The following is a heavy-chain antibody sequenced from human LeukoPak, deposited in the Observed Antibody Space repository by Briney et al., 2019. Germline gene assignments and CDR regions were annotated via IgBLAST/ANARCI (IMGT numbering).Heavy chain of an antibody. CDR1: GFTFSNNG. V-gene: IGHV3-30*18. CDR3: AKDRRLVRTLVVVAATPSPYYYYGMDV. D-gene: IGHD2-15*01. J-gene: IGHJ6*02. Sequence: GGSLRLSCAASGFTFSNNGMHWVRQAPGKGLEWVAVISYDGSNKYYADSDSVKGRFTISRDNSKNTLYLQMNSLRAEDTAVYYCAKDRRLVRTLVVVAATPSPYYYYGMDVWGQGTTVTVSS. CDR2: ISYDGSNK.